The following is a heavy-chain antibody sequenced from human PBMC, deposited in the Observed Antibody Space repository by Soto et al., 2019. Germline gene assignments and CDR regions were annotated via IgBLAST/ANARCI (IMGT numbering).Heavy chain of an antibody. CDR2: IYNSGST. J-gene: IGHJ4*02. CDR1: GGSISSYY. D-gene: IGHD6-13*01. CDR3: ARGSTGYSSSWYRY. V-gene: IGHV4-4*09. Sequence: QVQLQESGPGLVKPSETLSLTCTVSGGSISSYYWSWIRQPPGKGLERIGSIYNSGSTNYNPSRKSRGTISVDTAKNQFSLKLSSVTAADTAVYYCARGSTGYSSSWYRYWGQGTLVTVSS.